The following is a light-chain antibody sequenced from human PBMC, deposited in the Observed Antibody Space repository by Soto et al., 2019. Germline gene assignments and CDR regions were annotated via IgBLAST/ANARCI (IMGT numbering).Light chain of an antibody. J-gene: IGKJ2*01. V-gene: IGKV3-20*01. CDR3: QQYGSSPYP. CDR1: QSVSSNS. Sequence: EIVLTQSPGTLSWSPGERATLSCRASQSVSSNSLAWYQQKPGQAPRLLFFRTSNRASGIPDMFSGSGSGTDFPLSISRLEPEDLAVYYCQQYGSSPYPFGQGTKLEIK. CDR2: RTS.